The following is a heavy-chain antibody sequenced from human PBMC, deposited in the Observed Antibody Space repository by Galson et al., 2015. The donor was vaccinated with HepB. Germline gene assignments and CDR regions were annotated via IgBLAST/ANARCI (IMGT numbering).Heavy chain of an antibody. J-gene: IGHJ4*02. V-gene: IGHV1-69-2*01. CDR2: VDPEDGET. D-gene: IGHD6-13*01. CDR1: GYTFTDYY. Sequence: VKVSCKVSGYTFTDYYMHWVQQAPGKGLEWMGLVDPEDGETIYAEKFQGRVTITADTSTDTAYMELSSLRSEDTAVYYCATGSSSWYALDDYWGQGTLVTVSS. CDR3: ATGSSSWYALDDY.